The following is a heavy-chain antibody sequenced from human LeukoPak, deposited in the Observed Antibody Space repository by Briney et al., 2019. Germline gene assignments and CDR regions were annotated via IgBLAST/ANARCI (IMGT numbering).Heavy chain of an antibody. CDR1: GFSFISYG. D-gene: IGHD4-17*01. J-gene: IGHJ4*02. Sequence: GGSLRLSCAASGFSFISYGMHWVRQAPGQGLEWVGVISADGRKKNYADSVKGRFTISRDNSKDTLYLQMNSLRDEDTAVYYCAKRLSDDGDYVTYFDYWGEGTLVSVSS. V-gene: IGHV3-30*18. CDR2: ISADGRKK. CDR3: AKRLSDDGDYVTYFDY.